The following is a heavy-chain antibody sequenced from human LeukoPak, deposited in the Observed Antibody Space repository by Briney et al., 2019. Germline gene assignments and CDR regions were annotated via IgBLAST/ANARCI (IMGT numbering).Heavy chain of an antibody. J-gene: IGHJ3*02. CDR2: INHSGST. CDR3: AIYRHDSSGYYYPRRANDAFDI. CDR1: GGSFSGYY. V-gene: IGHV4-34*01. Sequence: SETLSLTCAVYGGSFSGYYWSWIRQPPGKGLEWIGEINHSGSTNYNPSLKSRVTISVDTSKNQFSLKLSSVTAADTAVYYCAIYRHDSSGYYYPRRANDAFDIWGQGTMVTVSS. D-gene: IGHD3-22*01.